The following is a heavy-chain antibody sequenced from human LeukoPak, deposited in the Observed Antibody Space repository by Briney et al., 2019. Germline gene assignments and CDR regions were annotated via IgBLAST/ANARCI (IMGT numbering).Heavy chain of an antibody. J-gene: IGHJ3*02. CDR1: GFTFSSYS. D-gene: IGHD1-1*01. V-gene: IGHV3-21*01. CDR2: ISSSSSYI. Sequence: GGSLRLSCAASGFTFSSYSMNWVRQAPGKGLEWVSSISSSSSYIYYADSVKGRFTISRDNAKNSLYLQMNSLRAEDTAVYYCARGETGTTTDAFDIWGQGTMVTVSS. CDR3: ARGETGTTTDAFDI.